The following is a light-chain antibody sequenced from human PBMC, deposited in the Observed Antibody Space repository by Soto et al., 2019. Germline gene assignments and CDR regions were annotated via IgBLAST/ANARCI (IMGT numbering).Light chain of an antibody. CDR2: EVS. CDR1: TSDIGAYNY. Sequence: QSALTQPPSASGSPGQSVTISCSGTTSDIGAYNYVSWYHRQHPGKPPKLIIFEVSQRPSGVPDRFSGSKSGNTAYLTVSGLQAEDEADYYCSSHGGSNAFYVFGTGTKLTVL. J-gene: IGLJ1*01. CDR3: SSHGGSNAFYV. V-gene: IGLV2-8*01.